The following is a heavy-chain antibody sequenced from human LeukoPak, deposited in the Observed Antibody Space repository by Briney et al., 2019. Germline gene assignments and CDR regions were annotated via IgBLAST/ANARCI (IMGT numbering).Heavy chain of an antibody. V-gene: IGHV3-48*01. Sequence: QAGGSLRLSFAASGFTFSSYAMSWVRQAPGKGLEWVSYISSSSSTIYYADSVKGRFTISRDNAKNSLYLQMNSLRAEDTAVYYCARDPARGYSYGALYWGQGTLVTVSS. CDR3: ARDPARGYSYGALY. CDR2: ISSSSSTI. CDR1: GFTFSSYA. D-gene: IGHD5-18*01. J-gene: IGHJ4*02.